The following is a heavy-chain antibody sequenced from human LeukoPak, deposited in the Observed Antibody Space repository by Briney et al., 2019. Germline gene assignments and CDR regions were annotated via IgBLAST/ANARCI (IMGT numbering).Heavy chain of an antibody. V-gene: IGHV4-34*01. CDR1: GGSFSDYY. Sequence: SETLSLTCAVHGGSFSDYYWSWIRQPPGKGPEWIGSISYTGNTNYSPSLKSRVSISLDTSKTHLSLNLTSVTAADTAIYYCARYCSGVTCNWVDPWGQGTLVTVSS. CDR3: ARYCSGVTCNWVDP. D-gene: IGHD2-15*01. J-gene: IGHJ5*02. CDR2: ISYTGNT.